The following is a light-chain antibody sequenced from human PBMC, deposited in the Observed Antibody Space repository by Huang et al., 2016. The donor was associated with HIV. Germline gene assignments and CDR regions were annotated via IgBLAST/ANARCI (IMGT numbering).Light chain of an antibody. CDR3: HQYNNWLLS. CDR1: WSVSTN. J-gene: IGKJ4*01. Sequence: EIVMTQSPATLSVSPGERVTLSCRANWSVSTNLAWYQQRPGQAPRLLIYGSSTRAPGSPARFSGSGSGTDFSLTISSLQSEDFALYYCHQYNNWLLSFGGGTRVDI. V-gene: IGKV3-15*01. CDR2: GSS.